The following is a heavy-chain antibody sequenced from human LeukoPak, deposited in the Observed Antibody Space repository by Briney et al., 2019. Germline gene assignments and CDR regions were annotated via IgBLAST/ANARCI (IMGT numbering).Heavy chain of an antibody. CDR3: AREWDYDGSGYYYALDY. J-gene: IGHJ4*02. Sequence: GSLRLSCAASGFTFSNYEMNWVRQAPGKGLEWVSYISTFGGAIYYADSVKGRFTVSRDNAKNSLYLQLNSLRDEDTAVYYCAREWDYDGSGYYYALDYWGQGTLVTVSS. CDR2: ISTFGGAI. CDR1: GFTFSNYE. V-gene: IGHV3-48*03. D-gene: IGHD3-22*01.